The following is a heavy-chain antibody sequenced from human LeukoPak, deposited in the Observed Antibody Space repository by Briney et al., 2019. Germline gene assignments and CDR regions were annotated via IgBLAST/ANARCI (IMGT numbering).Heavy chain of an antibody. CDR1: GFTFSSYA. J-gene: IGHJ4*02. Sequence: GGSLRLSCAASGFTFSSYAMSWVRQAPGKGLEWVSAISGSGGSTYYADSVKGRFTISRDNSKNTLYLQMNSLRAEDTAVYYCAKALLSVFGVVIGLDYWGQGTLVTVSS. D-gene: IGHD3-3*01. V-gene: IGHV3-23*01. CDR3: AKALLSVFGVVIGLDY. CDR2: ISGSGGST.